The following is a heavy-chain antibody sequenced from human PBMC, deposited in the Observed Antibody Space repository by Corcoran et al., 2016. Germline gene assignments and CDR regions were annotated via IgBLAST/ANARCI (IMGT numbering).Heavy chain of an antibody. Sequence: QVQLQQSGPGLVKPSQTLSLTCAISGDSVSSNSAAWNWISQSPSRGLEWLGRTYYRSKWYNDYAVSVKSRITINPDTSKNQFSLQLNSVTPEDTAVYYWAREFSSSEPYYYYGMDVWGQGTTVTVSS. CDR2: TYYRSKWYN. D-gene: IGHD6-6*01. V-gene: IGHV6-1*01. CDR3: AREFSSSEPYYYYGMDV. CDR1: GDSVSSNSAA. J-gene: IGHJ6*02.